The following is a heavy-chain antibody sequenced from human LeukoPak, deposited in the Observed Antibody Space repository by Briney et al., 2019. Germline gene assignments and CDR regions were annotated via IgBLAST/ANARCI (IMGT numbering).Heavy chain of an antibody. J-gene: IGHJ6*03. Sequence: GGSLRLSCAASGFTFSSYSMNWVRQAPGKGLEWVSSISSSSTYIYYADSVKGRFTISRDNAKNSLYLQMNSLRAEDTAVYYCARDHLFYYGSGRNRHYYYYMDVWGKGTTVTVSS. V-gene: IGHV3-21*01. D-gene: IGHD3-10*01. CDR3: ARDHLFYYGSGRNRHYYYYMDV. CDR1: GFTFSSYS. CDR2: ISSSSTYI.